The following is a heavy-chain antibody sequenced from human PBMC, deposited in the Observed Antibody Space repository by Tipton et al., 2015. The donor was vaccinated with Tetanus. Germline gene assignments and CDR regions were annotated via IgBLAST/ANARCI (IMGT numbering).Heavy chain of an antibody. V-gene: IGHV4-59*02. CDR3: ARSTGSGNYFDN. Sequence: TLSLTCTVSGVSVRSYYWSWIRQSPGKGLEWIGYISYSGSSEYNPSLKSRVTVSEDTSKSQFSLKLSSVTAADTAVYYCARSTGSGNYFDNWGQGILVAVSS. D-gene: IGHD3-10*01. J-gene: IGHJ4*02. CDR1: GVSVRSYY. CDR2: ISYSGSS.